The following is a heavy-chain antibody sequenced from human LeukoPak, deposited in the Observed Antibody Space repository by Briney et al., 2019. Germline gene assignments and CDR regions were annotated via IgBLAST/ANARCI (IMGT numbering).Heavy chain of an antibody. V-gene: IGHV3-30*04. CDR1: GFTFSSYA. CDR2: ISYDGSNK. CDR3: AREFAYY. Sequence: GGSLRLSCAASGFTFSSYAMHWDRQAPGKGLEWVAVISYDGSNKYYADSVKGRFTISRDNSKNTLYLQMNSLRAEDTAVYYCAREFAYYWGQGTLVTVSS. J-gene: IGHJ4*02.